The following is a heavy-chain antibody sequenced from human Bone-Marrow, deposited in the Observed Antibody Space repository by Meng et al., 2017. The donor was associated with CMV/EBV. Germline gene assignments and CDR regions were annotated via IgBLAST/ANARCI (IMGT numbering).Heavy chain of an antibody. D-gene: IGHD3-22*01. CDR3: ARDLYYYDSSGYYHPTLDY. Sequence: SLTCAISGDSVSSNSAAWNWIRQSPSRGLEWLGRTYYRSKWYNDYAVSVKSRITINPDTSKNQFSLQLNSVTPEDTAVYYCARDLYYYDSSGYYHPTLDYWGQGTLVTVSS. CDR1: GDSVSSNSAA. J-gene: IGHJ4*02. CDR2: TYYRSKWYN. V-gene: IGHV6-1*01.